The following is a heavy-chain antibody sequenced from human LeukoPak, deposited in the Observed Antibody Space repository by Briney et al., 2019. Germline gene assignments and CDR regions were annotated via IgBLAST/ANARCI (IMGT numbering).Heavy chain of an antibody. CDR3: ARATDYGDYVGAFDI. Sequence: SQTLSLTCAVSGGSISSGGYSWSWIRQPPGKGLEWIGYIYHSGSTTYNPSLKSRVTISVDTSKNQFSLKLSSVTAADTAVYYCARATDYGDYVGAFDIWGQGTMVTVSS. D-gene: IGHD4-17*01. V-gene: IGHV4-30-2*01. CDR2: IYHSGST. J-gene: IGHJ3*02. CDR1: GGSISSGGYS.